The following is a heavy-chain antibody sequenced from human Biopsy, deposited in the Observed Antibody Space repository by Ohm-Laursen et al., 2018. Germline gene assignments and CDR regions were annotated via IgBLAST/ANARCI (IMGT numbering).Heavy chain of an antibody. J-gene: IGHJ4*02. Sequence: ASVKVSCKASGYSFTSYYMHWVRQAPGQGLEWMGMVNPSGSTTSYPQIFQGRVTMTRDTSKSTVYMKLSSLRSADTAVYFCARNTGWYGDLYYFDYWGQGTLVTVSS. CDR3: ARNTGWYGDLYYFDY. CDR2: VNPSGSTT. D-gene: IGHD6-19*01. V-gene: IGHV1-46*01. CDR1: GYSFTSYY.